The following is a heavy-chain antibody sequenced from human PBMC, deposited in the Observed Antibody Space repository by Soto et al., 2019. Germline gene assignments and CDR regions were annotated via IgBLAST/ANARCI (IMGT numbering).Heavy chain of an antibody. Sequence: GEPLKISCNGSGYIFTSYWSSWVRQMPGKGLEWMGRIDPSDSYTNYSPSFQGHVTISADKSISTAYLQWSSLKASDTAMYYCARYGSGSYHWFDPWGQGTLVTVSS. CDR1: GYIFTSYW. CDR3: ARYGSGSYHWFDP. CDR2: IDPSDSYT. D-gene: IGHD3-10*01. J-gene: IGHJ5*02. V-gene: IGHV5-10-1*01.